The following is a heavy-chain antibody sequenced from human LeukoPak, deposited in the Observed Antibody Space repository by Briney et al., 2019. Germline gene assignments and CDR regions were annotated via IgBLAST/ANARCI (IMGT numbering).Heavy chain of an antibody. D-gene: IGHD6-13*01. CDR1: SGSISSYY. Sequence: SETLSLTCTVSSGSISSYYWSWIRQPPGKGLEWIGYVYYSGSTNYNPSLKSRVTISVDTSKNQFSLKLSSVTAADTAVYYCARAGIAAAGNRWFDPWGQGTLVTVSS. J-gene: IGHJ5*02. CDR3: ARAGIAAAGNRWFDP. CDR2: VYYSGST. V-gene: IGHV4-59*01.